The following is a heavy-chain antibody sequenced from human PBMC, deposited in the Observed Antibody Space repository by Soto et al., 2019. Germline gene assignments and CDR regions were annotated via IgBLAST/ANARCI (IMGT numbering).Heavy chain of an antibody. D-gene: IGHD2-2*01. CDR1: GGSISSGGYY. Sequence: QVQLQESGPGLVKPSQTLSLTCTVSGGSISSGGYYWSWIRQHPGKGLEWIGYIYYSGSTYYNPSLKSRVTISVDTSKNQFSMKLSSVTAADTAVYYCAAESVPATMPEGYYYYCMDVWGKGTTVTVSS. CDR3: AAESVPATMPEGYYYYCMDV. V-gene: IGHV4-31*03. J-gene: IGHJ6*03. CDR2: IYYSGST.